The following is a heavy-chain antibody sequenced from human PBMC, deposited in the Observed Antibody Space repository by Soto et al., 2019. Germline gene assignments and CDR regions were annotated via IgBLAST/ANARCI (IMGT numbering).Heavy chain of an antibody. V-gene: IGHV3-23*01. D-gene: IGHD3-22*01. CDR3: AKGHGHYYDSCES. Sequence: PGGSLRLSCSASGFTFSNYAMSWVRQAPGKGLEWVSTIFNSGGSTYYAESVKGRFTISRDTSKNTVFLQMNSLRAEDTAVYYCAKGHGHYYDSCESWGQGTLVTVSS. CDR2: IFNSGGST. J-gene: IGHJ5*02. CDR1: GFTFSNYA.